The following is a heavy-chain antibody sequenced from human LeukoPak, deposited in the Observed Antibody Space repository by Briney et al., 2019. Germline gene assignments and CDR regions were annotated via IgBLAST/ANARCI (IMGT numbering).Heavy chain of an antibody. CDR1: GGSISSGSYY. D-gene: IGHD2-2*02. CDR3: ARVEGYCSSTSCYTVDY. Sequence: PSQTLSLTCTVSGGSISSGSYYWSWIRQPAGKGLEWIGRIYTSGSTNYNPSLKSRVTISVDTSKNQFSLKLSSVTAADTAVYYCARVEGYCSSTSCYTVDYWGQGTLVTVSS. J-gene: IGHJ4*02. V-gene: IGHV4-61*02. CDR2: IYTSGST.